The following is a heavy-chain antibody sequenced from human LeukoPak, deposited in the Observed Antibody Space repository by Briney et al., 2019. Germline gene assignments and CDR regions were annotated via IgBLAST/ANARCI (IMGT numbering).Heavy chain of an antibody. CDR1: GGTFSSYA. CDR2: IIPIFGIA. CDR3: ARDLEMATPPRNNWFDP. V-gene: IGHV1-69*04. J-gene: IGHJ5*02. Sequence: GASVKVSCKASGGTFSSYAISWVRQAPGQGLEWMGRIIPIFGIANYAQKFQGRVTITADKSTSTAYMELSSLRSEDTAVYYCARDLEMATPPRNNWFDPWGQGTLVTVSS. D-gene: IGHD5-24*01.